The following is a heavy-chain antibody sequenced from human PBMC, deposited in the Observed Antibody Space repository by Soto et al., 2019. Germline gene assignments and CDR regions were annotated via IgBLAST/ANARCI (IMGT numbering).Heavy chain of an antibody. D-gene: IGHD3-3*01. CDR1: GGSISNYY. Sequence: PSETLSLTCTVPGGSISNYYWSWIRQPPGKGLEWIGYIYYTGSTNYNPSLKSRVTISRDNAKNSIYLQMNSLRAEDTATYYCASGVFGLVSPVIGGYWGQGTLVT. V-gene: IGHV4-59*12. CDR3: ASGVFGLVSPVIGGY. J-gene: IGHJ4*02. CDR2: IYYTGST.